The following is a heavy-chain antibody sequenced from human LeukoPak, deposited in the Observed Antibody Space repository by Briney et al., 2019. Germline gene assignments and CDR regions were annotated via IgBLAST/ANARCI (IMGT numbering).Heavy chain of an antibody. J-gene: IGHJ4*02. CDR2: IDPKNGDT. V-gene: IGHV1-2*02. D-gene: IGHD1-14*01. CDR1: GYTFPGYW. Sequence: ASVKVSFKSSGYTFPGYWIHWVRQAPQQGLELMGWIDPKNGDTKNAQKFHDRVTMTRDMSINTVYMELNRLTSDDTAVYFCARGVLPPSLDYWGQGALVTVSS. CDR3: ARGVLPPSLDY.